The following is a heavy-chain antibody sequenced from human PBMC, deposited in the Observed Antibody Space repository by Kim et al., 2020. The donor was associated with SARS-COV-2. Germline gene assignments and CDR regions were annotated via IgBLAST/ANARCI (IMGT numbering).Heavy chain of an antibody. Sequence: SVKVSCKASGGTFSSYAISWVRQAPGQGLEWMGGIIPIFGTANYAQKFQGRVTITADESTSTAYMELSSLRSEDTAVYYCARFRDTAMVEYHYGMDVWGQGTTVTVSS. V-gene: IGHV1-69*13. J-gene: IGHJ6*02. CDR3: ARFRDTAMVEYHYGMDV. CDR2: IIPIFGTA. CDR1: GGTFSSYA. D-gene: IGHD5-18*01.